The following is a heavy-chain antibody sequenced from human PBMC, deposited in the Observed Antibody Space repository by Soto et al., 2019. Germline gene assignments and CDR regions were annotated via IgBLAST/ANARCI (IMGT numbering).Heavy chain of an antibody. J-gene: IGHJ6*02. CDR1: GGSISSSSYY. CDR3: ARLLVVVVIDSDGMDV. D-gene: IGHD2-15*01. CDR2: IYYSGST. Sequence: QLQLQESGPGLVKPSETLSLTCTVSGGSISSSSYYWGWIRQPPGKGLEWIGSIYYSGSTYYNPSLKRRVTISVGTSKNQFSLKLSSVTAANTAVYYCARLLVVVVIDSDGMDVWGQGTTVTVSS. V-gene: IGHV4-39*01.